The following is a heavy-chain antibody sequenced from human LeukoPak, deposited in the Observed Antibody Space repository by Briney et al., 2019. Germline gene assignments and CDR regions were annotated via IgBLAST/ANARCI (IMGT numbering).Heavy chain of an antibody. V-gene: IGHV4-30-2*01. J-gene: IGHJ4*02. Sequence: TLSLTCSVSGGSVSTSKYYWGWIRQPPGKGLEWIGYIYHSGSTYYNPSLKSRVTISVDRSKNQFSLKLSSVTAADTAVYYCARGSVDYYGSGTRFDYWGQGTLVTVSS. CDR2: IYHSGST. CDR1: GGSVSTSKYY. CDR3: ARGSVDYYGSGTRFDY. D-gene: IGHD3-10*01.